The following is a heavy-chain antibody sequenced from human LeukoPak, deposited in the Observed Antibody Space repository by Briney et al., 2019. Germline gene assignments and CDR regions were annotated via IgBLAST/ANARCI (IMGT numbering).Heavy chain of an antibody. D-gene: IGHD4-17*01. CDR1: GFTFSSYA. Sequence: GGSLRLSCAASGFTFSSYAMSWVRQAPGKGLEWVSAISGSGGSSYYADSVKGRFTISRDNSKNTLYLQMNSLGAEDTAVYYCAKGEAVTTYYYYGMDVWGQGTTVTVSS. CDR3: AKGEAVTTYYYYGMDV. J-gene: IGHJ6*02. V-gene: IGHV3-23*01. CDR2: ISGSGGSS.